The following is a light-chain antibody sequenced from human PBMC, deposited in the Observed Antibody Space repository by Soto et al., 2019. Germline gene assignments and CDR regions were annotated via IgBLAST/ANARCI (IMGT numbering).Light chain of an antibody. CDR1: QSVDIN. J-gene: IGKJ5*01. CDR2: DAS. CDR3: QQRSNWPIT. V-gene: IGKV3-11*01. Sequence: IVLTKFPWSMPVSPGGRLTLSCRASQSVDINLAWYQQKPGQAPRLLIYDASNRATGIPARFSGSGSGTDFTLTICSLEPEYCAVYYCQQRSNWPITFAQGTLLDIK.